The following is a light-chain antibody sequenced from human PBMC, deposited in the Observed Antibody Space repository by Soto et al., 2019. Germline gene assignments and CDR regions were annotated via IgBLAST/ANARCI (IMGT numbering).Light chain of an antibody. Sequence: EVVMTQSPATLSVSPGDTATLACRASRTVSVNVAWYQQNPGQAPRLLIFGASTRATGIPARFSGGGSGTECTLTVSSLQSEDFAVYYCQQYSSWPPLAFGGGTKVEI. CDR2: GAS. CDR3: QQYSSWPPLA. CDR1: RTVSVN. V-gene: IGKV3-15*01. J-gene: IGKJ4*01.